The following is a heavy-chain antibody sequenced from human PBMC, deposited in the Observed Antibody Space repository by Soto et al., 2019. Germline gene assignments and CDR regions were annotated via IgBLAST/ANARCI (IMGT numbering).Heavy chain of an antibody. Sequence: EVQLVESGGGLVQPGGSLRLSCAASGFTFSSYWMSWVRQAPGKGLEWVANIKPQGSEKWYVDSVKGRFTISRDNAKNSLYLQMNSLRVEDTAVYYCARGDYYDTSGPFSDAFDIWGQGTMVTVSS. CDR2: IKPQGSEK. CDR3: ARGDYYDTSGPFSDAFDI. V-gene: IGHV3-7*04. J-gene: IGHJ3*02. D-gene: IGHD3-22*01. CDR1: GFTFSSYW.